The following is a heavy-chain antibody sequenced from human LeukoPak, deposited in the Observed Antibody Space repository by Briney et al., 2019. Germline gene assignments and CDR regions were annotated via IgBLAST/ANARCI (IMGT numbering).Heavy chain of an antibody. CDR3: ARSVVVPAAILGRFDY. V-gene: IGHV4-38-2*01. CDR1: GYSISSGYY. D-gene: IGHD2-2*02. Sequence: SEALSLTCAVSGYSISSGYYWGWIRQPPGKGREWIGSIYHSGSTYYNPSLKSRDTISPDTSKNQFTLKLSSVTAADTAVYYCARSVVVPAAILGRFDYCGQGTLVTVSS. J-gene: IGHJ4*02. CDR2: IYHSGST.